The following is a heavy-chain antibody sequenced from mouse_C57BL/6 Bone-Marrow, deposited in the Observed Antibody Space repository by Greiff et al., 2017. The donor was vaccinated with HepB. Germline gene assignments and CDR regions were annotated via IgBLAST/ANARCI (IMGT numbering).Heavy chain of an antibody. CDR1: GFTFTDYY. V-gene: IGHV7-3*01. J-gene: IGHJ1*03. Sequence: EVKLMESGGGLVQPGGSLSLSCAASGFTFTDYYMSWVRQPPGKALEWLGFIRNKANGYTTEYSASVKGRFTISRDNSQSILYLQMNALRAEDSATYYCASPITTVDGYVDVWGTGTTVTVSS. CDR3: ASPITTVDGYVDV. CDR2: IRNKANGYTT. D-gene: IGHD1-1*01.